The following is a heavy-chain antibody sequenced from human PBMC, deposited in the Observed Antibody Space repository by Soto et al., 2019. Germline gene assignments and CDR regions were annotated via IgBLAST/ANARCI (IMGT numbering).Heavy chain of an antibody. V-gene: IGHV3-33*01. CDR3: ARGIAARNNCFDP. Sequence: QVQLVESGGGVVQPGRSLRLSCAASGFTFSSYGMHWVRQAPGKGLEWVAVIWNGGSKKYYADSVKGRFTISRDNSMNALYLQMNSLRAEDTAVYYCARGIAARNNCFDPWGQGTLVTVSS. CDR1: GFTFSSYG. CDR2: IWNGGSKK. J-gene: IGHJ5*02. D-gene: IGHD6-6*01.